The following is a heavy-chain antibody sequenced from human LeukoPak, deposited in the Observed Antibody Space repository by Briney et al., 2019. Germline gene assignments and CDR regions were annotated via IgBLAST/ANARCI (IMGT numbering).Heavy chain of an antibody. Sequence: SETLSLTCTVSGGSISDSNYYWGWIRQPPGRGLEWIANIYYSGSAYYSPSLKSRVTVSIDTSKNQFSLKLNSVTVADTAVYYCARQSTIAAARIDPWGQGTLVTVSS. CDR1: GGSISDSNYY. CDR3: ARQSTIAAARIDP. J-gene: IGHJ5*02. V-gene: IGHV4-39*01. CDR2: IYYSGSA. D-gene: IGHD6-25*01.